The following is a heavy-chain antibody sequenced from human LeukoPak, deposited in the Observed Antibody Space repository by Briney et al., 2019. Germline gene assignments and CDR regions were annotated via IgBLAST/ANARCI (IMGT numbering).Heavy chain of an antibody. J-gene: IGHJ3*02. D-gene: IGHD2-15*01. V-gene: IGHV1-69*04. CDR2: IIPILGIA. CDR1: GGTFSSYA. Sequence: VASVKVSCKPSGGTFSSYAISWVRQAPGQGLEWMGRIIPILGIANYAQKFQGRVTITADKSTSTAYMELSSLRSEDTAVYYCARDPLGYCSGGSCYHDAFDIWGQGTMVTVSS. CDR3: ARDPLGYCSGGSCYHDAFDI.